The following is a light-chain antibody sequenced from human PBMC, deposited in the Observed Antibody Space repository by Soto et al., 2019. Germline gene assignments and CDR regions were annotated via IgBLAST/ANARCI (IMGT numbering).Light chain of an antibody. V-gene: IGKV3-20*01. Sequence: EIVLTQSPGTLSLSPGERATLSCRASQSLSSSYLAWYQQNPEQAPRLLIYGASSRATGIPDRFSGSGSGTDFTLTISSLQPDDVATYYCQQYNSYSFGQGTKVDIK. CDR2: GAS. J-gene: IGKJ1*01. CDR1: QSLSSSY. CDR3: QQYNSYS.